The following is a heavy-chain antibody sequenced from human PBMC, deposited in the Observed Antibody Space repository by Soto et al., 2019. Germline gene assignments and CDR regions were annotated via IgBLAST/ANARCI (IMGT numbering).Heavy chain of an antibody. Sequence: GGSLRLSCAASGFTFSSYAMSWVRQAPGKGLEWVSAISGSGGSTYYADSVKGRFTISRDNSKNTLYLQMNSLRAEDTAVYYCAKLEGITIFGVARTSYYFDYWGQGTLVTVSS. V-gene: IGHV3-23*01. CDR1: GFTFSSYA. J-gene: IGHJ4*02. CDR2: ISGSGGST. D-gene: IGHD3-3*01. CDR3: AKLEGITIFGVARTSYYFDY.